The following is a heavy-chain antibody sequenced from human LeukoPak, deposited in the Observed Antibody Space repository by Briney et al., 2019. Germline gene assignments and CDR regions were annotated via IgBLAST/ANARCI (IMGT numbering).Heavy chain of an antibody. CDR2: IKQDGSEK. V-gene: IGHV3-7*05. J-gene: IGHJ6*02. CDR1: GFTFSTYW. CDR3: ARDSTVKGGYYYYGMDV. D-gene: IGHD4-17*01. Sequence: PGGSLRLSCAASGFTFSTYWMSWVRQAPGKGLEWVANIKQDGSEKYYVDSVKGRFTISRDNAKNSLYLQMNGLRAEDTAVYYCARDSTVKGGYYYYGMDVWGQGTTVTVS.